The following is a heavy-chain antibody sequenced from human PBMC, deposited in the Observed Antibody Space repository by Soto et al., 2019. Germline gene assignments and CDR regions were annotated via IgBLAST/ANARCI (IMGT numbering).Heavy chain of an antibody. CDR1: GGSLSGYY. J-gene: IGHJ3*02. CDR2: INHSVSP. V-gene: IGHV4-34*02. Sequence: QLHVEQRGTGLLKPSETLSLTCDVYGGSLSGYYWSWIRQAPGKGLEWIVEINHSVSPNYNPSLRSRVSVSVDTSKTHFSLKLSSVNAADTAVYYCATFPPEGRTATPRGDDAFDIWGQGTLVTVSS. CDR3: ATFPPEGRTATPRGDDAFDI. D-gene: IGHD3-10*01.